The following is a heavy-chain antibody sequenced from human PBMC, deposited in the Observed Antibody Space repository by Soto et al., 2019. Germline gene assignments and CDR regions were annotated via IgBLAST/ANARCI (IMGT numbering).Heavy chain of an antibody. CDR1: GYTLTELS. J-gene: IGHJ5*02. Sequence: GASVKVSCKVSGYTLTELSMHWVRQAPGKGLEWMGGFDPEDGETIYAQKFQGRVTMTEDTSTDTAYMELSSLRSEDTAVYYCATKGNWNDGVWFDPWGQGTLVTVSS. CDR2: FDPEDGET. D-gene: IGHD1-1*01. CDR3: ATKGNWNDGVWFDP. V-gene: IGHV1-24*01.